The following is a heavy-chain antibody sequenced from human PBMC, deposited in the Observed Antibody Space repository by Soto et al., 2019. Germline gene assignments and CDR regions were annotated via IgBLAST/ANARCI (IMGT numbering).Heavy chain of an antibody. D-gene: IGHD5-18*01. V-gene: IGHV1-69*13. CDR2: FIAMLGTP. J-gene: IGHJ4*02. CDR3: ARGAMAKFDY. Sequence: ASVKVSCKASGGTFGSHGVAWVRQAPGQGLEWMGGFIAMLGTPTYAKKVQGRATITADESLTSSYLELRSLRSEDTAVYFCARGAMAKFDYWGQGTVVTVSS. CDR1: GGTFGSHG.